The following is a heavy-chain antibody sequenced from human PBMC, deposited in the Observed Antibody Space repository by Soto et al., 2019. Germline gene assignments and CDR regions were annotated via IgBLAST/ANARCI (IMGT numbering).Heavy chain of an antibody. CDR1: GGTFGNTA. D-gene: IGHD3-3*01. J-gene: IGHJ5*02. CDR3: ARDGDPGYTFWSGPLGGGRFDP. CDR2: IVPMFGTA. V-gene: IGHV1-69*12. Sequence: QVQLVQSGAEVKKPGSSVNVSCKTSGGTFGNTAVTWVRQAPGQGLEWMGGIVPMFGTANYAQKFQGRVTITADEARNTAYMELGSLRSDDTAVYYCARDGDPGYTFWSGPLGGGRFDPWGQGTLVTVSS.